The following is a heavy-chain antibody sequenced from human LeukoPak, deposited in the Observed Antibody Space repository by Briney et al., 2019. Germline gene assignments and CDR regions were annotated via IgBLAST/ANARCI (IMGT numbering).Heavy chain of an antibody. V-gene: IGHV3-33*06. CDR3: AKDFTPHRGSYGIDY. Sequence: GRSLRLSCAASGFTFSSYGMHWVRQAPGKGLEWVAVIWYDGSNKYYADSVKGRFTISRDTSKNTLYLQMNSLRAEDTAVYYCAKDFTPHRGSYGIDYWGQGTLVTVSS. D-gene: IGHD1-26*01. J-gene: IGHJ4*02. CDR2: IWYDGSNK. CDR1: GFTFSSYG.